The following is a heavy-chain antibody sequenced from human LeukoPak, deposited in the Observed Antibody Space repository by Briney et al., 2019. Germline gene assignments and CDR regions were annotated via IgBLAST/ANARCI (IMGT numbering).Heavy chain of an antibody. D-gene: IGHD6-13*01. J-gene: IGHJ6*02. CDR1: GFTFSSYA. V-gene: IGHV3-23*01. CDR3: AKDVAAADYYYYGMDV. CDR2: ISGGGGST. Sequence: PGGSLRLSCAASGFTFSSYAMSWVRQAPGKGLEWVSAISGGGGSTYYADSVKGRFTISRDNSKNTLYLQMNSLRAEDTAVYYCAKDVAAADYYYYGMDVWGQGTTVTVSS.